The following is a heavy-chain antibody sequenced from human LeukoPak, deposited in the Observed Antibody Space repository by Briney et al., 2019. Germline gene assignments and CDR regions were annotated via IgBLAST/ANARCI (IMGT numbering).Heavy chain of an antibody. CDR2: ISAYNGNT. CDR3: ARIAVAGTDYSWTLVAFDI. Sequence: ASVKVSCKASGYTFTSYGISWVRQAPGQGLEWMGWISAYNGNTNYAQKLQGRVTMTTDTSTSTAYMELRSLRSDDTAVYYCARIAVAGTDYSWTLVAFDIWGQGTMVTVSS. J-gene: IGHJ3*02. V-gene: IGHV1-18*01. CDR1: GYTFTSYG. D-gene: IGHD6-19*01.